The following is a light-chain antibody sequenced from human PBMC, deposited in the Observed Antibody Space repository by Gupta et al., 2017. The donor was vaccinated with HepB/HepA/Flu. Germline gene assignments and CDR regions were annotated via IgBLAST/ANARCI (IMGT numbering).Light chain of an antibody. CDR3: QQYYSTPPFT. CDR2: WAS. V-gene: IGKV4-1*01. Sequence: INCKSSQSVLYSSNNKNYLAWYQQKPGQPPKLLIYWASTRESGVPDRFSGSGSGTDFTLTISSLQAEDVAVYYCQQYYSTPPFTFGPGTKVDIK. CDR1: QSVLYSSNNKNY. J-gene: IGKJ3*01.